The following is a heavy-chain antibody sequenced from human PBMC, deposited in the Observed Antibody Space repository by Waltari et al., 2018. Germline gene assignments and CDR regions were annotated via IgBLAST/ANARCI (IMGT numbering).Heavy chain of an antibody. D-gene: IGHD7-27*01. CDR2: IYSGGST. V-gene: IGHV3-53*01. J-gene: IGHJ4*02. Sequence: EVQLVESGGGLIQPGGSLRLSCAASGFTVSRNYMSWVRPAPGKGLEWVSVIYSGGSTSYADSVKGRFTISRDNSKNTLYLQMNSLRAEDTAVYYCARVHTAWGPYYFDYWGQGTLVTVSS. CDR3: ARVHTAWGPYYFDY. CDR1: GFTVSRNY.